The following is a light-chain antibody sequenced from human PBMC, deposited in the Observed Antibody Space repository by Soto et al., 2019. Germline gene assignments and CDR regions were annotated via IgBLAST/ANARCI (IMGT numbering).Light chain of an antibody. J-gene: IGKJ1*01. V-gene: IGKV1-5*03. CDR2: KAS. CDR1: QSITTW. Sequence: DIQMTQAPSTLAASLGDGVTITCRANQSITTWLAWYQQRPGEAPNLLIYKASSLQSGIPDRFSGSGSGTEFTLTISSLQSDDFATYYCQQYHSYRTFGQGTRWIS. CDR3: QQYHSYRT.